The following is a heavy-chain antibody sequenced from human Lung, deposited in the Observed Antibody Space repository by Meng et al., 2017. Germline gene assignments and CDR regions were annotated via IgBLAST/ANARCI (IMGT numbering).Heavy chain of an antibody. CDR2: ISGSGGST. CDR3: AKDQWQNLVRWFDP. Sequence: EVQLLESGGCLVHPVGSLRLSCAASGFTFSSHAMSWVRQAPGKGLEWVSAISGSGGSTYYADSVRGRFTISRDNSKKTLYLQMNSLRAEDTALYYCAKDQWQNLVRWFDPWGRGTLVTVSS. CDR1: GFTFSSHA. V-gene: IGHV3-23*01. D-gene: IGHD6-13*01. J-gene: IGHJ5*02.